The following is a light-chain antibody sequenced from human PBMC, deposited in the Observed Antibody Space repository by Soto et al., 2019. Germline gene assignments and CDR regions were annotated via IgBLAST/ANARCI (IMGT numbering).Light chain of an antibody. CDR1: QGVSSGY. Sequence: PGESASLFGRARQGVSSGYAAWYQQKPGQAPRLLIYGASSRDTGIPDRFSGSGSGTDFTLTISILAPEDFAVYYCQHYGRPPIFGQGTKLDIK. CDR3: QHYGRPPI. J-gene: IGKJ1*01. CDR2: GAS. V-gene: IGKV3-20*01.